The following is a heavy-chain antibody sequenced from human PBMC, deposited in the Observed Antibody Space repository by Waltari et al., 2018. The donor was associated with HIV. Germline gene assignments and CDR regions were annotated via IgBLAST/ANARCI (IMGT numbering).Heavy chain of an antibody. CDR3: ARGTGNYFDS. Sequence: QVQLVESGGGLVKPGGSLRLSCAASGFTFSDSYMSWIRQAPAKGLEWVSYISGGSSYTNYADSVKGRFTISRDNAKNSLYLQMNSLRAEDTAVYYCARGTGNYFDSWGQGTLVTVSS. V-gene: IGHV3-11*05. D-gene: IGHD2-8*02. CDR2: ISGGSSYT. CDR1: GFTFSDSY. J-gene: IGHJ4*02.